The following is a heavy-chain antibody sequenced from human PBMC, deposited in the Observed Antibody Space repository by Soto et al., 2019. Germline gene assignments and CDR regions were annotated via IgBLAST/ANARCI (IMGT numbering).Heavy chain of an antibody. CDR2: IYYSGST. CDR3: ARGNTPVDY. J-gene: IGHJ4*02. D-gene: IGHD2-2*02. CDR1: GGSISSNY. V-gene: IGHV4-59*08. Sequence: TLSLTCIVSGGSISSNYWSWIRQPPGKGLEWIGYIYYSGSTNYNPSLKSRVTISVDTSKNQFSLKLSSVTAADTAVYYCARGNTPVDYWGQGTLVTVSS.